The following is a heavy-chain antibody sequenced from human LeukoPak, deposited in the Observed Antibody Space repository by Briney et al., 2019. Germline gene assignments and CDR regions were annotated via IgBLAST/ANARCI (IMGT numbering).Heavy chain of an antibody. CDR1: GYTFTCYY. CDR3: ARDPAYSSSWYYIFDY. D-gene: IGHD6-13*01. CDR2: INPNSGGT. Sequence: ASVKVSCKASGYTFTCYYMHWVRQAPGQGLEVMGWINPNSGGTNYAQKFQGRVTMTRDTSISTAYMELSRLRSDDTAVYYCARDPAYSSSWYYIFDYWGQGTLVTVSS. J-gene: IGHJ4*02. V-gene: IGHV1-2*02.